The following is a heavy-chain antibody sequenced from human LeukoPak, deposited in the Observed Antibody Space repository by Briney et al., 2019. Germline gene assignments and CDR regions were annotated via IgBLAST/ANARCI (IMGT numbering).Heavy chain of an antibody. V-gene: IGHV5-51*01. Sequence: GESLKISCKGSGYSFTNYWIAWVRQMPGKGLGWMGIIYPGDSDTRYSPSFQGQVTISADKSINTAYLQWRSLKASDTAIYYCARRGEAAEWFDPWGQGTLVTVSS. CDR1: GYSFTNYW. J-gene: IGHJ5*02. CDR2: IYPGDSDT. CDR3: ARRGEAAEWFDP. D-gene: IGHD6-13*01.